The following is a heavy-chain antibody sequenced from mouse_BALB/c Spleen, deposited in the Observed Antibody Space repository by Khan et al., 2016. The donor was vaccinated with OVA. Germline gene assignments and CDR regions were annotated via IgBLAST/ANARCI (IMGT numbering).Heavy chain of an antibody. V-gene: IGHV1-37*01. CDR3: GRGVYGYDGGAWFAY. Sequence: EVELVESGPELVKPGASVKISCKASGYSFTGYFMNWVKQSHGKSLEWIGRINPYNGDTFYNQKFKGKATLTVDKSSSTAHMELLSLTSEDSAVYYCGRGVYGYDGGAWFAYWGQGTLVTVSA. D-gene: IGHD2-2*01. CDR2: INPYNGDT. CDR1: GYSFTGYF. J-gene: IGHJ3*01.